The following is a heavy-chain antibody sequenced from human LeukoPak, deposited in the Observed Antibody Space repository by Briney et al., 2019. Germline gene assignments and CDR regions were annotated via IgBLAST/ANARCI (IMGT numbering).Heavy chain of an antibody. CDR3: ARADVVVVPAAIQIRRNWFDP. CDR2: INHSGST. Sequence: SETLSLTCAVYRGSFSGYYWSWICQPPGKGLEWIGEINHSGSTNYTPSLKSRVTISLDTSKNQFSLKLSSVTAADTAVYYCARADVVVVPAAIQIRRNWFDPWGQGTLVTVSS. D-gene: IGHD2-2*01. V-gene: IGHV4-34*01. J-gene: IGHJ5*02. CDR1: RGSFSGYY.